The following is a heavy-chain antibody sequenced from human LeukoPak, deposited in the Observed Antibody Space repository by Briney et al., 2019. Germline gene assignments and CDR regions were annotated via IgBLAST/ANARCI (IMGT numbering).Heavy chain of an antibody. D-gene: IGHD5-18*01. V-gene: IGHV3-30*02. CDR2: IRYDGSNK. J-gene: IGHJ4*02. CDR3: AKEEVYSYANWDYFDY. Sequence: GGSLRLSCAASGFTFSSYGMHWVRQAPGKGLEWVAFIRYDGSNKYYADSVKGRFTISRDNSKNTLYLQMNNLRAEDTAVYYCAKEEVYSYANWDYFDYWGQGTLVTVSS. CDR1: GFTFSSYG.